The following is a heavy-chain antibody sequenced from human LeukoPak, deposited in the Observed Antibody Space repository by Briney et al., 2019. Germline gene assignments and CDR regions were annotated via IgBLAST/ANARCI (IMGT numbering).Heavy chain of an antibody. CDR2: MNPNSGNT. V-gene: IGHV1-8*01. D-gene: IGHD3-22*01. CDR3: ASPYSYYYDSSGLRAAEAFDI. CDR1: GYTFTSYD. J-gene: IGHJ3*02. Sequence: ASVKVSCKASGYTFTSYDINWVRQATGQGLEWMGWMNPNSGNTGYAQKFQGRVTMTRNTSISTAYMELSSLRSEDTAVYYCASPYSYYYDSSGLRAAEAFDIWGQGTMVTVSS.